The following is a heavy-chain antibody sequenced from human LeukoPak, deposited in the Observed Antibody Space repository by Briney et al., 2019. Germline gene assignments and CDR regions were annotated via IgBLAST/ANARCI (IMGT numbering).Heavy chain of an antibody. D-gene: IGHD3-10*01. CDR2: IYHSGRT. CDR3: AGGFFGAMVRGVIHFDY. Sequence: SETLSLTRAVYGGSFSGYFWSWIRQPPGKGGEWVGEIYHSGRTNYNLCILSRVTIPVDKSKNQLSLMLSSVTAADTAVFCFAGGFFGAMVRGVIHFDYWGQRTLVTVSS. CDR1: GGSFSGYF. V-gene: IGHV4-34*01. J-gene: IGHJ4*02.